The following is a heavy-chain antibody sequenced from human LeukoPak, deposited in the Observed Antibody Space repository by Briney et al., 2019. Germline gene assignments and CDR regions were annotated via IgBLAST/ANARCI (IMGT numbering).Heavy chain of an antibody. CDR1: GFTFSSYS. CDR2: ISSSSSYI. J-gene: IGHJ4*02. Sequence: GGSLRLSCAASGFTFSSYSMNWVRQAPGKGLGWVSSISSSSSYIYYADSVKGRFTISRDNAKNSLYLQMNSLRAEDTAVYYCARDRRDCSSTSCRDYWGQGTLVTVSS. CDR3: ARDRRDCSSTSCRDY. D-gene: IGHD2-2*01. V-gene: IGHV3-21*01.